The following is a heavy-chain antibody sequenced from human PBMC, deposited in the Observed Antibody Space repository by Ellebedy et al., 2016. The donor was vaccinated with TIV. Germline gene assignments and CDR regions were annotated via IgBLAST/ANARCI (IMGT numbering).Heavy chain of an antibody. J-gene: IGHJ3*02. CDR2: IYYSGNT. CDR3: ATQSYYGFWSGYYRGGNDAFDI. CDR1: GGSINSYY. V-gene: IGHV4-59*08. Sequence: MPSETLSLTCTVSGGSINSYYWSWIRQPPGKGLEWIGNIYYSGNTNYNPSLKTRVPISVDTAKNQFSLKLSSVTAADTAVYYCATQSYYGFWSGYYRGGNDAFDIWGQGTMVTVSS. D-gene: IGHD3-3*01.